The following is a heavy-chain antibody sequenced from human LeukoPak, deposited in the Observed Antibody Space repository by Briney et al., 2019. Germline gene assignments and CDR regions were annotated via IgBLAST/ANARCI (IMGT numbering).Heavy chain of an antibody. D-gene: IGHD3-3*01. V-gene: IGHV4-59*13. CDR3: ARERSVFWSGFNVSSPQAFDL. CDR2: VYYSGST. J-gene: IGHJ3*01. Sequence: SETLSLTCTVSGGSIRSYCWCWIWQPPGKGLEWMWYVYYSGSTNYNHSLKSRVTISVDTSKNQFSLKVRFVTAADTAVYYCARERSVFWSGFNVSSPQAFDLWGRGTMLPVSS. CDR1: GGSIRSYC.